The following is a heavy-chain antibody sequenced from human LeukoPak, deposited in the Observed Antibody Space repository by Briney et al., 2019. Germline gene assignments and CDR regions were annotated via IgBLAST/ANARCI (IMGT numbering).Heavy chain of an antibody. D-gene: IGHD3-10*01. CDR2: ISYDGSNN. J-gene: IGHJ6*02. CDR3: ARDPYRDYDGSGYYYYYYGMDV. Sequence: GGSLRFSCAASGFTFSNYAIHWVRQAPGKGLEWVVVISYDGSNNYYADSVKGRFTISRDNSKNTLYLQMNSLRAEDTAVYYCARDPYRDYDGSGYYYYYYGMDVWGQGTTVTVSS. V-gene: IGHV3-30-3*01. CDR1: GFTFSNYA.